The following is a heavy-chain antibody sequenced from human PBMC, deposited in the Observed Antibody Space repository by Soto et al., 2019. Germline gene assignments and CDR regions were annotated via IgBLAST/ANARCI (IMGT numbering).Heavy chain of an antibody. CDR3: AGRERYYGSPGWLDS. J-gene: IGHJ5*01. CDR1: GASINNFAYY. CDR2: FYYNENT. V-gene: IGHV4-39*01. Sequence: SETLSLTCSVSGASINNFAYYWGWIRQPPGKGLEWIGTFYYNENTYYNPSLKSRVAISVDTAKNQFSLNLRSVTAADTAIYFCAGRERYYGSPGWLDSWRQGTMVTASS. D-gene: IGHD3-10*01.